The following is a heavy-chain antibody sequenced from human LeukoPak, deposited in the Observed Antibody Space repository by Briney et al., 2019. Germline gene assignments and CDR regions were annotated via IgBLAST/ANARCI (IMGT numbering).Heavy chain of an antibody. D-gene: IGHD3-9*01. J-gene: IGHJ3*02. Sequence: SETLPLTCTVSGGSISSYYWTWIRQPPGKGLEWIGFIYNSRTTNYNPSLRSRVTISVDTSKNQFSLKLNSVTAADTAVYYCARRNILTEGEAFDIWGQGTLVTVSS. V-gene: IGHV4-59*08. CDR2: IYNSRTT. CDR1: GGSISSYY. CDR3: ARRNILTEGEAFDI.